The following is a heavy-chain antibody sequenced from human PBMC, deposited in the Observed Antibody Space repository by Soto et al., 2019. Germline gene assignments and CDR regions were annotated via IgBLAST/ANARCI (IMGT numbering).Heavy chain of an antibody. J-gene: IGHJ5*02. CDR1: GDTFTSYY. Sequence: ASVKVSCKAPGDTFTSYYMHWVRQAPGHGLEWMGVINPNGGSTSYAQKLQGRVTMTTDTSTSTAYMELRSLRSDDTAVYYCAVAITIFGVVTPTWFDPWGQGTLVTVSS. V-gene: IGHV1-46*01. D-gene: IGHD3-3*01. CDR3: AVAITIFGVVTPTWFDP. CDR2: INPNGGST.